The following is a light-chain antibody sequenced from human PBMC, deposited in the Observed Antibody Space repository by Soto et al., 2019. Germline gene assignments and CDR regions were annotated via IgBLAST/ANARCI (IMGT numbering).Light chain of an antibody. V-gene: IGLV2-14*01. CDR3: SSYTSRSTHVV. J-gene: IGLJ2*01. CDR1: SSDVGGYNY. CDR2: EVS. Sequence: QSVLTQPASVSGSPGQSITISCTGTSSDVGGYNYVSWYQQHPGKAPKLMIYEVSNRPSGVSNRFSGSKSGNTDSLTISGLQDEDEADYYCSSYTSRSTHVVFGGGTKVTVL.